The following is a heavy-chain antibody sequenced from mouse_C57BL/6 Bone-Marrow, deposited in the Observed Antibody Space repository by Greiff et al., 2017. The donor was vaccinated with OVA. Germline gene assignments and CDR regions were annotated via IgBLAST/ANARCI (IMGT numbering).Heavy chain of an antibody. Sequence: VQLQQSGTVLARPGASVKMSCKTSGYTFTSYWMHWVKQRPGQGLEWIGAIYPGNSDTSYNQKFKGKAKLTAFTSASTAYMELSSLTNEDSAVYYCTNYNAMDYWGQGTSVTVSS. V-gene: IGHV1-5*01. CDR3: TNYNAMDY. CDR2: IYPGNSDT. J-gene: IGHJ4*01. CDR1: GYTFTSYW. D-gene: IGHD2-12*01.